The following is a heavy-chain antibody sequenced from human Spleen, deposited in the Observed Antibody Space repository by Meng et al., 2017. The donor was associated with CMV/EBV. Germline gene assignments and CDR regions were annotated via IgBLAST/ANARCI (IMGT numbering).Heavy chain of an antibody. D-gene: IGHD3-22*01. V-gene: IGHV4-30-4*08. CDR2: IFYSGTT. CDR1: GDSINSDNYY. Sequence: LRLSCSFSGDSINSDNYYWSWIRQPPGKGLEWIGYIFYSGTTNYNPSLKSRVTISVDTSKNQFSLKLRSVTAADTAVYYCASPNYYDTSGYYYWGQGTLVTVSS. J-gene: IGHJ4*02. CDR3: ASPNYYDTSGYYY.